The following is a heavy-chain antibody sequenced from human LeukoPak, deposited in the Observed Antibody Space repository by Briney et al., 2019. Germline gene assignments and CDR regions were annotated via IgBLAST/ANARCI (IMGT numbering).Heavy chain of an antibody. CDR1: GYTFTSYA. Sequence: ASVTVSCKASGYTFTSYAMHWVRQAPGQRLEWMGWINAGNGNTKYSQKFQGRVTITRDTSASTAYMELSSLRSEDTAVYYCARDRDYDSSGLGYWGQGTLVTVSS. D-gene: IGHD3-22*01. CDR3: ARDRDYDSSGLGY. J-gene: IGHJ4*02. CDR2: INAGNGNT. V-gene: IGHV1-3*01.